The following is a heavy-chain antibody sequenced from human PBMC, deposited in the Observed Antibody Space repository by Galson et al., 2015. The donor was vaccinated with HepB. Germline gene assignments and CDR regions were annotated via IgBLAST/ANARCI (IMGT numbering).Heavy chain of an antibody. CDR1: GFTFSSYW. V-gene: IGHV3-7*03. CDR2: IKQDGSEK. J-gene: IGHJ4*02. CDR3: AGDSGHIY. D-gene: IGHD1-14*01. Sequence: SLRLSCAASGFTFSSYWMSWVRQAPGKGLEWVANIKQDGSEKYYVDTVKGRFTISRDNAKNSLYLQMNRLSDEDTAVYYCAGDSGHIYWGQGTLVTVSS.